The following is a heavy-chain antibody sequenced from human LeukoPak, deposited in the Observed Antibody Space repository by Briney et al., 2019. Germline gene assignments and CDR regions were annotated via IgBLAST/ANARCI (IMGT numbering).Heavy chain of an antibody. Sequence: GGSLRLSCAQSLVTPSSDVMTWVRDAPGGGRERGSAINSSGRSTYYADSVKGRYTISRDNSKNTLFLQMDSLRAEDTAVYYCAKERWLQLPDYWGQGTLVTVSS. CDR1: LVTPSSDV. D-gene: IGHD5-24*01. J-gene: IGHJ4*02. CDR3: AKERWLQLPDY. CDR2: INSSGRST. V-gene: IGHV3-23*01.